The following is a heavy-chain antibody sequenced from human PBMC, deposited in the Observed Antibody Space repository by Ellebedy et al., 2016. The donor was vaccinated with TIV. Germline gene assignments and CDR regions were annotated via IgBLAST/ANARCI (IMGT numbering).Heavy chain of an antibody. Sequence: PGGSPRLSCAASGLIFRNAWMSWVRQAPGRGLEWVGRIKSKSDGGTPDYAEAVKSRFTISRDDSKNTLYLQMNSLETEDTAIYYCTTEDGYMVGWGQGTLVTVSS. D-gene: IGHD2-21*02. CDR1: GLIFRNAW. J-gene: IGHJ4*02. CDR3: TTEDGYMVG. CDR2: IKSKSDGGTP. V-gene: IGHV3-15*07.